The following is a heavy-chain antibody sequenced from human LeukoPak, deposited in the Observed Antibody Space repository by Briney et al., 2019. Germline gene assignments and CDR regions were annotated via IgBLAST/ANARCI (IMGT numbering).Heavy chain of an antibody. J-gene: IGHJ4*02. CDR3: TREVERGGSYWGGDS. V-gene: IGHV3-49*04. Sequence: PGGSLRLSCATSGFNFEDYAISWVRQAPGRGLEWVGLITSKAYGGTTELAASVKGRFSISRDESKPIAYLQMNSLKIEDTGVYYCTREVERGGSYWGGDSWGQGTQVTVSS. CDR2: ITSKAYGGTT. D-gene: IGHD1-26*01. CDR1: GFNFEDYA.